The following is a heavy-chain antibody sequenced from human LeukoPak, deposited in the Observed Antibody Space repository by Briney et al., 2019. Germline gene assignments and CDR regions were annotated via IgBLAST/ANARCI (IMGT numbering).Heavy chain of an antibody. J-gene: IGHJ4*02. CDR1: GFTFSSYG. CDR3: AKALFFAKTYYYGSSLDY. D-gene: IGHD3-10*01. Sequence: GGSLRLSCAASGFTFSSYGMSWVRQAPGKGLEWVSAISGSGGSTYYADSVKGRFTISRDNSKNTLYLQMNSLRAEDTAVYYSAKALFFAKTYYYGSSLDYWGQGTLVTVSS. V-gene: IGHV3-23*01. CDR2: ISGSGGST.